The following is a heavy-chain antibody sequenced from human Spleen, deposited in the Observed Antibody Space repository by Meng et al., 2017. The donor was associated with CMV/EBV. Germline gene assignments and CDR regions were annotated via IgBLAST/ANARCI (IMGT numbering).Heavy chain of an antibody. CDR1: GFTFSDHN. Sequence: GGSLRLSCAASGFTFSDHNMDWVRQAPGKGLEWVGRTSDKANSYTTLYAASVKGRFTISRDDSKNSVYLQMNSLKTEDTAVYYCARELSYDFWSGLGRGGLDVWGQGTTVTVSS. CDR3: ARELSYDFWSGLGRGGLDV. CDR2: TSDKANSYTT. V-gene: IGHV3-72*01. J-gene: IGHJ6*02. D-gene: IGHD3-3*01.